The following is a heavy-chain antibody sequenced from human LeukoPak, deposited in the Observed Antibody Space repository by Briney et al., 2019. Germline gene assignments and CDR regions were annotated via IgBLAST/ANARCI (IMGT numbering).Heavy chain of an antibody. J-gene: IGHJ3*02. CDR3: STGSGHAFDI. CDR1: GFTFSSYW. D-gene: IGHD3-10*01. CDR2: IDSDGSST. Sequence: AGGSLRLSCAASGFTFSSYWMHWVRQVPGKGLVWVSRIDSDGSSTSYADSVKGRFTISRDNAESTLYVQMNSLRAEDTAVYYCSTGSGHAFDIWGRGTMVTVSS. V-gene: IGHV3-74*01.